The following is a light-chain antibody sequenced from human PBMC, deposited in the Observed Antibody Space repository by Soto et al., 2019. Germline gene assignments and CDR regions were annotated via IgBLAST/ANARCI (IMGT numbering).Light chain of an antibody. Sequence: DIQMTQSPSSLSASVGDRVTITCRASQSISSYLNWYQQKPGKAPKLLIYAASRLQSGVPSRFSGSGSGTDFTLSISRLQTENFATYYCQHSYSTPLYTFGQGTKLEIK. CDR1: QSISSY. CDR2: AAS. J-gene: IGKJ2*01. CDR3: QHSYSTPLYT. V-gene: IGKV1-39*01.